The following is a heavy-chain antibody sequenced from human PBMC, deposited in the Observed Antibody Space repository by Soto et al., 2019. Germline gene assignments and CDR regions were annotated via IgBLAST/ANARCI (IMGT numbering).Heavy chain of an antibody. CDR2: ISGSGGST. CDR3: AKVIGTIDY. D-gene: IGHD1-1*01. J-gene: IGHJ4*02. Sequence: GGWMIVSCAASGFAFSIDSMSWVRQAPGKGLEWVSAISGSGGSTYYADSVKGRFTISRDNSKNTLYLQMNSLRAEDTAVYYCAKVIGTIDYWGQGTLVTVSS. V-gene: IGHV3-23*01. CDR1: GFAFSIDS.